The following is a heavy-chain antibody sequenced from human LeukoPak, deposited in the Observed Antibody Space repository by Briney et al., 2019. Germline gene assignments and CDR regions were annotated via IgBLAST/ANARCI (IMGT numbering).Heavy chain of an antibody. Sequence: GGSLRLSCAASGFTFSDYYMSWIRQAPGKGLEWVANIKQDGSEKYYVDSVKGRFTISRDNAKNSLYLQMNSLRAEDTAVYYCARDFLATDYWGQGTLVTVSS. CDR3: ARDFLATDY. CDR2: IKQDGSEK. CDR1: GFTFSDYY. D-gene: IGHD1-26*01. V-gene: IGHV3-7*01. J-gene: IGHJ4*02.